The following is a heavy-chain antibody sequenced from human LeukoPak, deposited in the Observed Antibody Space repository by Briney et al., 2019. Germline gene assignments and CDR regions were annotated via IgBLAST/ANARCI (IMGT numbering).Heavy chain of an antibody. Sequence: GESLKISCKGSGYSFTSYWIGWVRQMPGKGLEWMGIIYPGDSDTRYSPSFQGQVTISADKSISTAYLQWSSLKASDTAMYYCARHQDRPRLDDAFDIWGQGTMVTVSS. J-gene: IGHJ3*02. V-gene: IGHV5-51*01. CDR3: ARHQDRPRLDDAFDI. CDR1: GYSFTSYW. D-gene: IGHD3-3*01. CDR2: IYPGDSDT.